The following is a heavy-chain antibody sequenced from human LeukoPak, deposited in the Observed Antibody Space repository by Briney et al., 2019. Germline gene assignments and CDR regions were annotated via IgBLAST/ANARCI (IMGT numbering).Heavy chain of an antibody. CDR2: ITTSDGNT. J-gene: IGHJ4*02. V-gene: IGHV3-23*01. CDR3: ARPGTF. CDR1: GFTFSSYT. D-gene: IGHD1-26*01. Sequence: GGSLRLSCAASGFTFSSYTMSWVRQAPGKGLEWVSTITTSDGNTYYADSVKGRFTVSRDNSKNTLYLQMNSLRAEDTAVYYCARPGTFWGQGTLVTVSS.